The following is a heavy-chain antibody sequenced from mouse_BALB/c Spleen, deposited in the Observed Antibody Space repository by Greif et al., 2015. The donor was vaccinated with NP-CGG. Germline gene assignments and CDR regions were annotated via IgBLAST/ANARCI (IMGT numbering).Heavy chain of an antibody. Sequence: VQLQQSGAELVRSGASVKLSCTASGFNIKDYYMHWVKQRPEQGLERIGWIDPENGDTEYAPKFQGKATMTADTSSNTAYLQLSSLTSEDTAVYYCKDYGSSYVDWYFDVWGAGTTVTVSS. CDR2: IDPENGDT. CDR3: KDYGSSYVDWYFDV. D-gene: IGHD1-1*01. CDR1: GFNIKDYY. V-gene: IGHV14-4*02. J-gene: IGHJ1*01.